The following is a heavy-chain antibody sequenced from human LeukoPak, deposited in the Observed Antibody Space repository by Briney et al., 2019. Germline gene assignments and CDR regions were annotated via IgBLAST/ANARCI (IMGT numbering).Heavy chain of an antibody. V-gene: IGHV3-23*01. D-gene: IGHD2-15*01. CDR3: AKSGYCSGGKCFAWVDY. CDR2: ISGSGGNT. CDR1: RFTLSSFA. J-gene: IGHJ4*02. Sequence: GGSLRLSRAPSRFTLSSFAMSWVPQAPRRGPEWVSVISGSGGNTYYGDPMKGRLTIYRDNYKDTLYLQMSSLRAEDTAVYYCAKSGYCSGGKCFAWVDYWGQGRLVTVSS.